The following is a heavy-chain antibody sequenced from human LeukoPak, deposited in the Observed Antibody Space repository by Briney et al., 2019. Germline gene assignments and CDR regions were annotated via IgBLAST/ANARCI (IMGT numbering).Heavy chain of an antibody. D-gene: IGHD3-9*01. V-gene: IGHV4-34*01. CDR2: TNHSGST. J-gene: IGHJ5*02. CDR3: ARGRDVYYDILTGYYGDPDP. Sequence: SETLSLTCAVYGGSFSGYYWSWIRQPPGKGLEWIGETNHSGSTNYHPFLKSRITISVETSKKQFSLKLSSVTAADTAVYYCARGRDVYYDILTGYYGDPDPWGQGTLVTASS. CDR1: GGSFSGYY.